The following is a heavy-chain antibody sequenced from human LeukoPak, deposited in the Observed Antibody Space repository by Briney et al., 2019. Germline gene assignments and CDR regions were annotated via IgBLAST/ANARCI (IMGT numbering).Heavy chain of an antibody. CDR1: GYSNSSGHY. CDR3: AREGKTVAGTSDY. D-gene: IGHD6-19*01. V-gene: IGHV4-38-2*02. CDR2: IYHSGST. Sequence: SETLSLTCAVSGYSNSSGHYRGWIRQPPGKGLEWIGSIYHSGSTYYNPSLKSRVTISVDTSKNQFSLKLSSVTAADTAVCFGAREGKTVAGTSDYWGQGTLVTVSS. J-gene: IGHJ4*02.